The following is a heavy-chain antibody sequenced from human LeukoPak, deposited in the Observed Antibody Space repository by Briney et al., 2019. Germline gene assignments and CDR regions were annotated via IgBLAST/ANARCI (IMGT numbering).Heavy chain of an antibody. Sequence: SETLSLTCTVFGGSISNYYWSWIRQPPGKGLEWIGYIYYSGSTNYNPSLRSRVTISIDTSKKQFSLKLTSVTAADTAMYYCTSSDYDSYAMDVWGQGTTVIVSS. J-gene: IGHJ6*02. CDR1: GGSISNYY. V-gene: IGHV4-59*08. CDR3: TSSDYDSYAMDV. D-gene: IGHD6-6*01. CDR2: IYYSGST.